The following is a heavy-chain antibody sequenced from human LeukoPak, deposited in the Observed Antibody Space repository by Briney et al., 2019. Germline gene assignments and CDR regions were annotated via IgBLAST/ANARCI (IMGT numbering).Heavy chain of an antibody. D-gene: IGHD5-12*01. CDR2: ISHLGSA. CDR3: AREDGSSGYDDF. V-gene: IGHV4-38-2*02. Sequence: PSETLSLTCSVSGYSITSTSFWAWIRQTPGKGLEWIGSISHLGSAYYNPSLESRVTISVDTSKNHFSLNLKSVTAADTAVYYCAREDGSSGYDDFWGQGTLVTVSS. J-gene: IGHJ4*02. CDR1: GYSITSTSF.